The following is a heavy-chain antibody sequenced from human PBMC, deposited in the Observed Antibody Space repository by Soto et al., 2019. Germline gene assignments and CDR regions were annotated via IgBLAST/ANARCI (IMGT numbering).Heavy chain of an antibody. J-gene: IGHJ4*02. D-gene: IGHD4-17*01. V-gene: IGHV3-74*01. CDR3: ARLGDFGD. Sequence: GGSLRLSCAASGFTLSNYWMHWFRQGPGKGPVWVSLIKSDGTTTAYADSVRGRFTISRDNAKNTLYLQMNSLRAEDTAVYYGARLGDFGDWGQGTLVTVSS. CDR2: IKSDGTTT. CDR1: GFTLSNYW.